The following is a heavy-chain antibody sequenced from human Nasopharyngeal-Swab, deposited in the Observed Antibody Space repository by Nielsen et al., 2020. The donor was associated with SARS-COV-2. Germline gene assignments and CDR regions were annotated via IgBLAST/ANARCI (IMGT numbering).Heavy chain of an antibody. CDR2: IDPSDSYT. J-gene: IGHJ2*01. D-gene: IGHD1-26*01. V-gene: IGHV5-10-1*01. CDR1: GYSFTSYW. Sequence: GESLKISCKGSGYSFTSYWISWVRQMPGKGLEWMGRIDPSDSYTNYSPSFQGHVTISADKSISTAYLQWSSLKASDTAMYYCARDGLWELRRWYFDLWGRGTLVTVSS. CDR3: ARDGLWELRRWYFDL.